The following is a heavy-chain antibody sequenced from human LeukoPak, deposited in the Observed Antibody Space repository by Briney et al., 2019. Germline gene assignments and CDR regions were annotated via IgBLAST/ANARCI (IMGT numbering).Heavy chain of an antibody. Sequence: TGGSLRLSCAASGCTFSSYSMNWVRQAPGKGLEWVSYISSDSRTIYYADSVKGRFTISRDNAKNSLYLQMKSLRDEDTAVYYCARYGSGTSYITNYFDYWGQGTLVTVSS. CDR1: GCTFSSYS. CDR2: ISSDSRTI. D-gene: IGHD3-10*01. V-gene: IGHV3-48*02. CDR3: ARYGSGTSYITNYFDY. J-gene: IGHJ4*02.